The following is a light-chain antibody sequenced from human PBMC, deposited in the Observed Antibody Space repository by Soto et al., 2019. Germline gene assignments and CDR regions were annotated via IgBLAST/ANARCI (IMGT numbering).Light chain of an antibody. CDR1: QSVSRY. CDR2: DAS. J-gene: IGKJ5*01. V-gene: IGKV3-11*01. Sequence: EIVLTHSPATLSLSPWERATLSCRASQSVSRYLAWYQQKPGQAPRLLIYDASNRATGIPARFSGSGSGTDFTLTISSLEPEDFAVYYCQQRSNWPITFGQGTRLEIK. CDR3: QQRSNWPIT.